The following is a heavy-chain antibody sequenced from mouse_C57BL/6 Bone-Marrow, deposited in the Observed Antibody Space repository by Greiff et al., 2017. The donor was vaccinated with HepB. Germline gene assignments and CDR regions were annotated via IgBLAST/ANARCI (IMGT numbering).Heavy chain of an antibody. CDR1: GYTFTSYG. D-gene: IGHD1-1*01. V-gene: IGHV1-81*01. CDR3: ASPHYGSSYWFAY. Sequence: QVQLQQSGAELGRPGASVKLSCKASGYTFTSYGISWVKQRTGQGLEWIGEIYPRSGNTYYNEKFKGKATLTADKSSSTAYMELRSLTSEDSAVYFCASPHYGSSYWFAYWGQGTLVTVSA. J-gene: IGHJ3*01. CDR2: IYPRSGNT.